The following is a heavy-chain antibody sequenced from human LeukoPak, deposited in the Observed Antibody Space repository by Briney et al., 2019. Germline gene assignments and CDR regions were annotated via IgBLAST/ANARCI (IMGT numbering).Heavy chain of an antibody. V-gene: IGHV1-18*01. J-gene: IGHJ3*02. CDR3: ARGREYQLLWVAFDI. Sequence: ASVKVSCKASGYTFTSYGISWVRQAPGQGLEWMGWISAYNGNTNYAQKLQGRVTMTTDTSTSTAYMELRSLRPDDTAVYYCARGREYQLLWVAFDIWGQGTMVTVSS. CDR1: GYTFTSYG. CDR2: ISAYNGNT. D-gene: IGHD2-2*01.